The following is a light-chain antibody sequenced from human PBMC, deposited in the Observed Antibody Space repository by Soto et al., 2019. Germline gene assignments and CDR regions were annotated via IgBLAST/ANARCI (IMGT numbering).Light chain of an antibody. CDR1: QSISSY. Sequence: DIQMTQSPSSLSASVGDRVTITCRASQSISSYLNWYQQKPGKAPKLLIYAASSLQSGVPSRFSVSGSGTDFTLTISSLQPEDFATYYCQQSYSTSKITFGQGTRLEIK. J-gene: IGKJ5*01. V-gene: IGKV1-39*01. CDR3: QQSYSTSKIT. CDR2: AAS.